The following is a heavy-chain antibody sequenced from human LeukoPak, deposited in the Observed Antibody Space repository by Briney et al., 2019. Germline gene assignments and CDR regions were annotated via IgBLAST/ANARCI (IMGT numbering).Heavy chain of an antibody. V-gene: IGHV1-2*06. CDR2: INPNSGGT. J-gene: IGHJ6*04. CDR1: GYTFTGYY. Sequence: ASVKVSCKASGYTFTGYYMHWVRQAPGQGLEWMGRINPNSGGTNYAQKFQGRVTMTRDTSISTAYMELSRLRSDDTAVYYCARGGVTTMVRGVMNVWGKGTTVTVSS. D-gene: IGHD3-10*01. CDR3: ARGGVTTMVRGVMNV.